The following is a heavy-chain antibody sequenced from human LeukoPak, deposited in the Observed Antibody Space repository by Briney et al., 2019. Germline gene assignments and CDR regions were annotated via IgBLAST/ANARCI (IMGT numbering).Heavy chain of an antibody. CDR1: GFTFSSYE. Sequence: GGSLRLSCAASGFTFSSYEMNWVRQAPGKGLEWVSYISSSGSTIYYADSVKGRFSISRDNSKNTLYLQMNSLRAEDTAVYYCAKGGGIAAAWLVAFDIWGQGTMVTVSS. D-gene: IGHD6-13*01. CDR2: ISSSGSTI. CDR3: AKGGGIAAAWLVAFDI. V-gene: IGHV3-48*03. J-gene: IGHJ3*02.